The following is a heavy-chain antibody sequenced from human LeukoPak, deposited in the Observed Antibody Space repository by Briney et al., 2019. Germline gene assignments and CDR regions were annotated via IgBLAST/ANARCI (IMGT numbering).Heavy chain of an antibody. Sequence: VASVKVSCKVSGYTLTELSMHWVRQAPGKGHEWMGGFDPEDGETIYAQKFQGRVTMTEDTSTDTAYMELSSLRSEDTAVYYCATVRGYSSSWYYFDYWGQGTLVTVSS. D-gene: IGHD6-13*01. V-gene: IGHV1-24*01. CDR1: GYTLTELS. CDR3: ATVRGYSSSWYYFDY. J-gene: IGHJ4*02. CDR2: FDPEDGET.